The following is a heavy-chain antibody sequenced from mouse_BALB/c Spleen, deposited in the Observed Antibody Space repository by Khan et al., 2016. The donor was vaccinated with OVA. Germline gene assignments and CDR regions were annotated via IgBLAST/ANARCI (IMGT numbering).Heavy chain of an antibody. CDR3: ASHLTGSFAY. CDR1: GFTFSNYG. CDR2: ISSGGDYT. V-gene: IGHV5-6*01. Sequence: EVELVESGGDLVKPGGSLKLSCAASGFTFSNYGMSWVRQTPDKRLEWVATISSGGDYTYYPDSVKGRFTISRDTATNTLYLQMSSLKSEDTAMYYCASHLTGSFAYWGQGTLVTVSA. J-gene: IGHJ3*01. D-gene: IGHD4-1*01.